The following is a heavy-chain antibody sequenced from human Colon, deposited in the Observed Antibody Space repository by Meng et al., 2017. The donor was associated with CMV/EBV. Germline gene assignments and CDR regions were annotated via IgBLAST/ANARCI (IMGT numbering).Heavy chain of an antibody. Sequence: ASVKVSCKASGYTFTSYDISWVRQAPGQGLEWMGWISAYNGNTNYAQKLQGRVTMTTDTSTSTAYMELRSLRSDDTAVYYCARVSSGTTEGDHYYGMDVWGQGTTVTVSS. CDR2: ISAYNGNT. J-gene: IGHJ6*02. D-gene: IGHD1-7*01. CDR1: GYTFTSYD. V-gene: IGHV1-18*01. CDR3: ARVSSGTTEGDHYYGMDV.